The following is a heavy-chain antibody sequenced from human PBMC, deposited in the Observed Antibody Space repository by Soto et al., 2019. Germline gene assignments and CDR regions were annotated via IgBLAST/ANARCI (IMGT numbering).Heavy chain of an antibody. D-gene: IGHD6-6*01. J-gene: IGHJ4*02. CDR3: TKSSGGSSSVGMDY. CDR1: GFIFQNYA. V-gene: IGHV3-30*04. Sequence: PGGSLRLSCAVPGFIFQNYALNWVRQAPGKGLEWVASITRDGYNKYYADSVKGRFTISRDNSKNTLSLQMTALRVEDSSVYYCTKSSGGSSSVGMDYWGPGTLVTVSS. CDR2: ITRDGYNK.